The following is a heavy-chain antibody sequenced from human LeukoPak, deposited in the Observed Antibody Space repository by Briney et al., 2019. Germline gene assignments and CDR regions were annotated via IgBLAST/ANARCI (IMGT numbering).Heavy chain of an antibody. CDR2: INHSGST. CDR1: GGSFSGYY. V-gene: IGHV4-34*01. D-gene: IGHD5-18*01. Sequence: PSKTLSLTCAVYGGSFSGYYWSWIRQPPGKGLEWIGEINHSGSTNYNPSLKSRVTISVDTSKNQFSLKLSSVTAADTAVYYCARAPNSGYSYRSGMYYYYGMDVWGKGTTVTVSS. J-gene: IGHJ6*04. CDR3: ARAPNSGYSYRSGMYYYYGMDV.